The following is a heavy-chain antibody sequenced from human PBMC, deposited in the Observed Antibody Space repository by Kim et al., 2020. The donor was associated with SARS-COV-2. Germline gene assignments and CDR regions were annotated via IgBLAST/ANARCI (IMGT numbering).Heavy chain of an antibody. CDR2: INHSGST. D-gene: IGHD5-18*01. J-gene: IGHJ4*02. CDR3: ARGRWIQLWLFYDY. Sequence: SETLSLTCAVYGGSFSGYYWSWIRQPPGKGLEWIGEINHSGSTNYNPSLMSRVTISVDTSKNQFSLKLSSVTAADTAVYYCARGRWIQLWLFYDYWGQGTLVTVSS. V-gene: IGHV4-34*01. CDR1: GGSFSGYY.